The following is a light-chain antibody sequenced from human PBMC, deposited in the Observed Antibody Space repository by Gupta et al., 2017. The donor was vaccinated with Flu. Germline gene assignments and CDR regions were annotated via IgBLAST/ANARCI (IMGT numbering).Light chain of an antibody. V-gene: IGKV1D-12*01. J-gene: IGKJ3*01. CDR3: QQANSFPFT. Sequence: DIQMTQSPSSVSASVGDRVTITCRASQAINNWLAWYQQKPGKAPTLLIYGASSLQSGVPSRFSGSGSGTDFTLTISSLQPEDFATYYCQQANSFPFTFGPGTKVEVK. CDR2: GAS. CDR1: QAINNW.